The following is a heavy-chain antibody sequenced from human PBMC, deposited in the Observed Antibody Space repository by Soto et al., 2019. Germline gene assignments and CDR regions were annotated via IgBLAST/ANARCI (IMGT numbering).Heavy chain of an antibody. D-gene: IGHD3-10*01. CDR2: IYSGGST. CDR1: GFTVSSNS. Sequence: GGSMRLSCAAPGFTVSSNSVSWVPQAPGKGLEWVSVIYSGGSTYYADSVKGRFTISRDNSKNTLYLQMNSLRAEDTAVYYCARDDGGWFGMDVWGQGTTVNVP. J-gene: IGHJ6*01. CDR3: ARDDGGWFGMDV. V-gene: IGHV3-53*01.